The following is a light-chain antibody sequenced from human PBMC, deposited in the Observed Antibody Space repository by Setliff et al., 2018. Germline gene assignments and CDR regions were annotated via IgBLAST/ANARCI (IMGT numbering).Light chain of an antibody. J-gene: IGLJ1*01. CDR1: SSDVGGYNY. CDR3: SSYAGSNNFPDV. V-gene: IGLV2-8*01. CDR2: EVS. Sequence: QSALTQPPSASGSPGQSVTISCTGTSSDVGGYNYVSWYQQHPGKAPKLMIYEVSKRPSGVPDRFSGSKSGNTASPTVSGLQAEDEADYYCSSYAGSNNFPDVFGTGTKVTVL.